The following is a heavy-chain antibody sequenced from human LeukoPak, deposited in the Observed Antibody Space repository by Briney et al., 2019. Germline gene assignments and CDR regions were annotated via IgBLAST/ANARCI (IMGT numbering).Heavy chain of an antibody. D-gene: IGHD3-9*01. J-gene: IGHJ4*02. CDR3: ARGRYFDWLFHPFDY. CDR1: GGSISSNNW. CDR2: IYHSGST. Sequence: SETLSLTCAVSGGSISSNNWWSWVRQPPEKGLEWIGEIYHSGSTNYNPSLKSRVTISVDTSKNQFSLKLSSVTAADTAVYYCARGRYFDWLFHPFDYWGQGTLVTVSS. V-gene: IGHV4-4*02.